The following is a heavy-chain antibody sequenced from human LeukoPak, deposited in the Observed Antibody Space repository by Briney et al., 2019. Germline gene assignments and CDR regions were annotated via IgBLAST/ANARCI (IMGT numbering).Heavy chain of an antibody. J-gene: IGHJ2*01. CDR3: VPHPQYDWSFDV. CDR1: GFTFSRYS. CDR2: IKEDGSEK. V-gene: IGHV3-7*01. D-gene: IGHD2-2*01. Sequence: PGGSLRLSCAASGFTFSRYSMNWVRQAPGKGLEWVANIKEDGSEKYYVDSVKGRFTMSKDNAKNSLFLQMNSLRVEDTAVYYCVPHPQYDWSFDVWGRGTLVTVSS.